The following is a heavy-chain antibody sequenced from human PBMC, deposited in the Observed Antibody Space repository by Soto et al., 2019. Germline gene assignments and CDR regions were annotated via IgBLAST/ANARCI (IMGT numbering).Heavy chain of an antibody. J-gene: IGHJ3*02. D-gene: IGHD4-17*01. V-gene: IGHV3-23*01. Sequence: GGSLRLSCAASGFTFSSYAMSWVRQAPGKGLEWVSAISGSGGSTYYADSVKGRFTISRDNSKNTLYLQMNSLRAEDTAVYYCAKGAFSWSMTTVTTDPFDIWGQGTMVTVSS. CDR2: ISGSGGST. CDR1: GFTFSSYA. CDR3: AKGAFSWSMTTVTTDPFDI.